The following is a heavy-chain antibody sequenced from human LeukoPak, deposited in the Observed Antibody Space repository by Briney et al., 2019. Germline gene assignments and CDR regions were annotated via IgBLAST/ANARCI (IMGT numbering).Heavy chain of an antibody. CDR3: ARGHTAVTRHFDF. V-gene: IGHV3-66*01. J-gene: IGHJ4*02. CDR2: IYSGGST. Sequence: GGSLRLSCAASGFAVSSNYMSWVRQAPGKGLEWVAVIYSGGSTNYADSVKGRFTISRDDAKNSLYLDMNSLRAEDTAVYYCARGHTAVTRHFDFWGQGTLVTVSS. CDR1: GFAVSSNY. D-gene: IGHD4-17*01.